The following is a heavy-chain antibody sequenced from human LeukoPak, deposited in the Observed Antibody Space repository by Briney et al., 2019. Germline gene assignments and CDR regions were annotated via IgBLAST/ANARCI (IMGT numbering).Heavy chain of an antibody. CDR2: INHSGST. CDR3: ARGGAGYNNRRPVGPPGNLDY. Sequence: SETLSLTCTVSGGSISSRSYYWGWIRQPPGKGLEWIGEINHSGSTNYNPSLKSRVTISVDTSKNQFSLKLSSATAADTAVYYCARGGAGYNNRRPVGPPGNLDYWGQGTLVTVSS. V-gene: IGHV4-39*07. J-gene: IGHJ4*02. D-gene: IGHD5-24*01. CDR1: GGSISSRSYY.